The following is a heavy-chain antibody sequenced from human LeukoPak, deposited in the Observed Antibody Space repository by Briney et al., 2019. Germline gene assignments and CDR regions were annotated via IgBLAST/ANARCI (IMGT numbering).Heavy chain of an antibody. CDR2: IYYSGST. D-gene: IGHD3-3*01. V-gene: IGHV4-59*08. Sequence: PSETLSLTCTVSGGSISSYYWSWIRQPPGKGLEWIGYIYYSGSTNYNPSLKSRVTISVDTSKNQFSLKLSSVTAADTAVYYCARGLRFLETYHMDVWGKGTTVTVSS. CDR1: GGSISSYY. CDR3: ARGLRFLETYHMDV. J-gene: IGHJ6*03.